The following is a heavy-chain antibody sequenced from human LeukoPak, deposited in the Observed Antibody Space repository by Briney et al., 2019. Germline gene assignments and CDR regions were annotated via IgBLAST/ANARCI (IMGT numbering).Heavy chain of an antibody. CDR1: GFTFSSHW. CDR2: ISSSSSPI. V-gene: IGHV3-48*02. Sequence: PGGSLRLSCAASGFTFSSHWMHWVRQAPGKGLEWLSYISSSSSPIYYADSVKGRFTISRDNAKNSLYLQMNGLRDEDTGVYYCARVNWNDVGSFDYWGQGTLVTVSS. D-gene: IGHD1-20*01. CDR3: ARVNWNDVGSFDY. J-gene: IGHJ4*02.